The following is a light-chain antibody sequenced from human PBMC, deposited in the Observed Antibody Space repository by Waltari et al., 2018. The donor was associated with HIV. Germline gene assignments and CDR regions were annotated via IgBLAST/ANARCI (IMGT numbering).Light chain of an antibody. CDR1: ALAKHH. J-gene: IGLJ3*02. CDR2: KGS. V-gene: IGLV3-25*03. CDR3: QSTDSSGISWV. Sequence: SNKLTQPPSVSESPGQTARHTCSGDALAKHHAYWYQQKPGQAPLLVIYKGSERPSGIPERFSGSSSGTTVTLTISGVQSEDEADYYCQSTDSSGISWVFGGGTKLTVL.